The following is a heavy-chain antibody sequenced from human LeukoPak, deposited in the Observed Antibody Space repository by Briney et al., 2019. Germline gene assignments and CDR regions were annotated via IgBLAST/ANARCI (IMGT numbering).Heavy chain of an antibody. Sequence: GRSLRLSCAASGFTFSSYAMHWVRQAPGKVLEWVAVISYDGSNKYYADSVKGRFTISRDNSKNTLYLQMNSLRAEDTAVYYCARDPDSSGYYSLYFDYWGQGTLVTVSS. J-gene: IGHJ4*02. V-gene: IGHV3-30-3*01. CDR2: ISYDGSNK. CDR1: GFTFSSYA. D-gene: IGHD3-22*01. CDR3: ARDPDSSGYYSLYFDY.